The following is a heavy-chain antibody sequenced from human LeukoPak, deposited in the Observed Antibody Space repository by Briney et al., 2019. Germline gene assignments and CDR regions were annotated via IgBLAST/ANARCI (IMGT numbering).Heavy chain of an antibody. V-gene: IGHV4-34*01. CDR2: INHSGST. CDR3: ARVKITMVRGTPRGAFDI. D-gene: IGHD3-10*01. CDR1: GGSFSGYY. Sequence: SETLSLTCAVYGGSFSGYYWSWIRQPPGKGLEWIGEINHSGSTNYNPSLKSRVTTSVDTSKNQFSLKLSSVTAADTAVYYCARVKITMVRGTPRGAFDIWGQGTMVTISS. J-gene: IGHJ3*02.